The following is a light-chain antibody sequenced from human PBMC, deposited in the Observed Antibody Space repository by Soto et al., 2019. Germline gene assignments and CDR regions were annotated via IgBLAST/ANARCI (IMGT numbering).Light chain of an antibody. CDR1: SSDVGGYNA. V-gene: IGLV2-14*01. CDR3: GSYASGGAYV. CDR2: DVS. J-gene: IGLJ1*01. Sequence: QSGLTQPPSVSGSRSRSMAISCTGTSSDVGGYNAVSWYQQHPGKAPKLMIYDVSNRPSGASDRFSGSKSGNTASLTISGLQAEDEADYYCGSYASGGAYVFGTGTKVTVL.